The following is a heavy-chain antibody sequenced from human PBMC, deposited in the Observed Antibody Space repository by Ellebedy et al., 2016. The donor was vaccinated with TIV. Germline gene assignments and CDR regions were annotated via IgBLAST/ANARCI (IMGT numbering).Heavy chain of an antibody. CDR2: IYYSGST. CDR1: GSSISGYY. J-gene: IGHJ4*02. V-gene: IGHV4-59*01. Sequence: SETLSLXXTVSGSSISGYYWSWIRQPPGKGLEWIGYIYYSGSTDYNPSLKSRVTISVDTSKNQFSLKLSSVTAADTAVYFCARVRRQSGSYDYWGQGTLVTVSS. CDR3: ARVRRQSGSYDY. D-gene: IGHD1-26*01.